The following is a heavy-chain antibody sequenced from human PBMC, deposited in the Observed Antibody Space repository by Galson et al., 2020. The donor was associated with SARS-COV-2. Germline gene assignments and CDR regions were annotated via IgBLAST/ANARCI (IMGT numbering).Heavy chain of an antibody. J-gene: IGHJ4*02. Sequence: GGSLRLSCAASGFTFSDYAMHWVRQAPGKGLEWLAVMSFDGTYKYYADSVKGRFTISRDNSKNTLFLQMNSLRGDDTAVYYCAREGSSYELLYWGQGTLVTVSP. CDR1: GFTFSDYA. D-gene: IGHD5-18*01. CDR2: MSFDGTYK. CDR3: AREGSSYELLY. V-gene: IGHV3-30-3*01.